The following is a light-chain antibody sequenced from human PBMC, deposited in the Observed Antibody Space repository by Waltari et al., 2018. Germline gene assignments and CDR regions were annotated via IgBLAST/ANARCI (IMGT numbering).Light chain of an antibody. CDR3: NSFAGSDTVV. Sequence: QSALPQPPSASGSPGPSVTISCTGTSGDIGAYNSVNWYRQHPGKVPKLMIYDVNRRPSGVPDRFSGSKSGNTASLTVSGLQPEDEAVYYCNSFAGSDTVVFGGGTTLTVL. J-gene: IGLJ2*01. CDR2: DVN. V-gene: IGLV2-8*01. CDR1: SGDIGAYNS.